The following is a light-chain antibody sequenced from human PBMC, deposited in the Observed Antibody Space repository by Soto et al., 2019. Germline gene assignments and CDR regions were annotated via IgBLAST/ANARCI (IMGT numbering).Light chain of an antibody. CDR2: DVN. V-gene: IGLV2-14*03. CDR1: SSKVGNFNF. J-gene: IGLJ2*01. CDR3: SSYTTNSLHL. Sequence: QSALTQPASVSGSPGQSITISCTGSSSKVGNFNFVSWIQHHPGKAPKLIIYDVNNRPSGVSNRFSGSKSGNPASLTISGLQAEDEAVYYCSSYTTNSLHLFGGGTKLTVL.